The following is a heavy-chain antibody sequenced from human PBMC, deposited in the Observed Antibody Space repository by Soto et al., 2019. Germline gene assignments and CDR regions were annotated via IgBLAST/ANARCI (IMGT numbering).Heavy chain of an antibody. V-gene: IGHV3-23*01. D-gene: IGHD2-2*01. CDR1: GFTFGSYA. Sequence: VQVLESGGGLVQPGGSLRLSCAASGFTFGSYAMTWVRQAPGKGLEWVSGISHSGDRTYYADSVKGRFTISRENPQNTLYLQMNRLRAEDTAIYYCAGCSSTTCYAGYYYGMDVWGQGTTVTVSS. CDR2: ISHSGDRT. J-gene: IGHJ6*02. CDR3: AGCSSTTCYAGYYYGMDV.